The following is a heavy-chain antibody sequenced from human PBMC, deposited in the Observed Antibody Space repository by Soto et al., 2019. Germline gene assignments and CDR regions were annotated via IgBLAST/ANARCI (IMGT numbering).Heavy chain of an antibody. CDR2: IRSKANSYAT. CDR1: GVSFRGSA. J-gene: IGHJ4*02. Sequence: QHGGSLGLACAASGVSFRGSAMDGVRQETGKGLEWVGRIRSKANSYATAYAASVKGRFTISRDDSKNTAYLQMNSLKTEDTAVYYCTRGSSDWLPPRLWYWGQGPLVTVSS. V-gene: IGHV3-73*01. D-gene: IGHD3-9*01. CDR3: TRGSSDWLPPRLWY.